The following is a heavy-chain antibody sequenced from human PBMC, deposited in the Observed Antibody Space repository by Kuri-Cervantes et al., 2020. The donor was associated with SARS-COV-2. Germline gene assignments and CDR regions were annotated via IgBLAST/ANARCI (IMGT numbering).Heavy chain of an antibody. CDR1: GFTFSSYA. Sequence: GESLKISRAASGFTFSSYAMHWVRQAPGKGLEWVAVISYDGSNKYYADSVKGRFTISRDNSKNTLYLQMNSLRAEDTAVYYCAKVVILWWDNDAFDIWGQGTMVTVSS. J-gene: IGHJ3*02. CDR2: ISYDGSNK. V-gene: IGHV3-30-3*01. D-gene: IGHD2-21*01. CDR3: AKVVILWWDNDAFDI.